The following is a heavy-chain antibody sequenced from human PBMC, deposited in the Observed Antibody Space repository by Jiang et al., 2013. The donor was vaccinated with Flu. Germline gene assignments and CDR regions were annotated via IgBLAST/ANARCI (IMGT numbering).Heavy chain of an antibody. CDR2: INPDSGGT. Sequence: GLEWMGWINPDSGGTSYAQKFQDWVTMTRDTSINTAYMELSRLRSDDTAVYYCARVQTGTGAFDIWGQGTMVTVS. D-gene: IGHD1-1*01. V-gene: IGHV1-2*04. CDR3: ARVQTGTGAFDI. J-gene: IGHJ3*02.